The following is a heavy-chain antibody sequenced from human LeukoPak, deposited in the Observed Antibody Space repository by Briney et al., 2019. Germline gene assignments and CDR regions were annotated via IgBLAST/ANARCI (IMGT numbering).Heavy chain of an antibody. V-gene: IGHV4-39*01. CDR1: GGSISSSSYY. CDR2: IYYCGST. D-gene: IGHD2-15*01. Sequence: PSETLSLTCTVPGGSISSSSYYWGWIRQPPGKGLEWIGSIYYCGSTYYNPSLKSRVTISVDTSKNQFSLKLSSVTAADMAVYYCARHGRSGNYFDYWGQGTLVTVSS. J-gene: IGHJ4*02. CDR3: ARHGRSGNYFDY.